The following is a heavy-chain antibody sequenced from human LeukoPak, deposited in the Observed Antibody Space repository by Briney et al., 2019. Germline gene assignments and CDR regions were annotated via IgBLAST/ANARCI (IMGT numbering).Heavy chain of an antibody. Sequence: PSETLSLTCTVSGDSISSGGYYWSWLRQHPGKGLEWIGYNSYYNPALKSRVTISVDTSKNQFSLKLSSVTAADTAVYYCARGDDSSGYSTFDIWGQGTMVTVSS. D-gene: IGHD3-22*01. V-gene: IGHV4-31*03. CDR1: GDSISSGGYY. CDR3: ARGDDSSGYSTFDI. J-gene: IGHJ3*02. CDR2: NS.